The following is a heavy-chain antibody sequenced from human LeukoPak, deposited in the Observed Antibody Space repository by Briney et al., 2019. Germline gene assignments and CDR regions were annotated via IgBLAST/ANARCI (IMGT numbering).Heavy chain of an antibody. CDR3: ARDSLYYGSGSYLGFDP. J-gene: IGHJ5*02. D-gene: IGHD3-10*01. CDR2: ISGYNGNT. Sequence: GASVKVSCKASGYTFTRYGISWVRQAPGQGLEWMGWISGYNGNTNYAEKLQGRVTMTTDTSTSTVYMGLRSLRSDDTAVYYCARDSLYYGSGSYLGFDPWGQGTLVTVSS. CDR1: GYTFTRYG. V-gene: IGHV1-18*01.